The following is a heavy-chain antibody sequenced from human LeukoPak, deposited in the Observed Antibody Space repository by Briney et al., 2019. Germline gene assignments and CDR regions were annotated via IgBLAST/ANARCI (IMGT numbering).Heavy chain of an antibody. CDR1: GGSISTYY. CDR2: IYHSGST. Sequence: SETLSLTCTLSGGSISTYYWSWIRQPPGKGLEWIGYIYHSGSTNYNPSLKSRVTISVDTSKNQLSLKLSSVTAADTAVYYCARGGGYASPIGYWGQGALVTVSS. J-gene: IGHJ4*02. CDR3: ARGGGYASPIGY. D-gene: IGHD5-12*01. V-gene: IGHV4-59*01.